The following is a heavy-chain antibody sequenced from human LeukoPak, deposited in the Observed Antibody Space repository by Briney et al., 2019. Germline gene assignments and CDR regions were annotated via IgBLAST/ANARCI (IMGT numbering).Heavy chain of an antibody. CDR1: GGSISSSSYY. CDR3: ARTRWQQVVLYYFDY. D-gene: IGHD6-13*01. J-gene: IGHJ4*02. CDR2: IYYSGST. Sequence: SETLSLTCTVSGGSISSSSYYWGWIRQPPGKGLEWIGSIYYSGSTYYNPSLKSRVTISVDTSKNQFSLKLSSVTAADTAVYYCARTRWQQVVLYYFDYWGQGTLVTVSS. V-gene: IGHV4-39*01.